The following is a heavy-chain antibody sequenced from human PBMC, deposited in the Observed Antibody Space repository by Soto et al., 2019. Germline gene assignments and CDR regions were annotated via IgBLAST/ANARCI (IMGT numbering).Heavy chain of an antibody. CDR2: ITETGGDT. Sequence: EVQLLESGGDFVQPGGSLRLSCAASGFTFSKFVMRWVRQTPGKGLEWVSTITETGGDTYYTDSVKGRFTISRDNSKNTLYLQMTSLRAEDTALYYCTKASPDRHHMDVWGQGTTVTVSS. CDR1: GFTFSKFV. CDR3: TKASPDRHHMDV. V-gene: IGHV3-23*01. J-gene: IGHJ6*02.